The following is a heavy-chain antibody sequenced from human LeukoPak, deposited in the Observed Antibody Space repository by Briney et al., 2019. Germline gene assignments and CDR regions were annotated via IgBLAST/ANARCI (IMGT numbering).Heavy chain of an antibody. CDR3: ARSGRGGAFDI. CDR1: GFNFDDYG. D-gene: IGHD1-26*01. J-gene: IGHJ3*02. V-gene: IGHV3-74*01. Sequence: GGSLRLSCAASGFNFDDYGMSWVRQAPGKGLEWVSRIYSDGSRTNYADSVKGRFTISGDNAKNTLYLQMNSLRAEDTAVYYCARSGRGGAFDIWGQGTMVTVSS. CDR2: IYSDGSRT.